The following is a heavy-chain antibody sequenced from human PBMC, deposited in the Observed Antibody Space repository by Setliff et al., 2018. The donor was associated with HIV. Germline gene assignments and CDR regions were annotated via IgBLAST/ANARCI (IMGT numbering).Heavy chain of an antibody. Sequence: GGSLRLSCAASGFTFSNYGIHWVRQAPGKGLEWVAFNKYYADSVKGRFTISRDNSKNTLYLQMNSLRAEDTAVYYCTKTLFSAVIRGDAFDIWGRGTVVTVSS. CDR3: TKTLFSAVIRGDAFDI. V-gene: IGHV3-30*02. J-gene: IGHJ3*02. CDR2: NK. CDR1: GFTFSNYG. D-gene: IGHD2-21*01.